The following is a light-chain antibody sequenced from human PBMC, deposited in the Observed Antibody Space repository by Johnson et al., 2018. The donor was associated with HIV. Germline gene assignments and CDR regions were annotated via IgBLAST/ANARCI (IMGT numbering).Light chain of an antibody. V-gene: IGLV1-51*01. J-gene: IGLJ1*01. CDR1: DSDIGNNY. CDR3: GTWDSSLSAYV. Sequence: QSVLSQPPSVSAAPGQKVTISCFGSDSDIGNNYVSWYQQLPGTAPKLLIYDNNKRPSGIPDRFSGSKSGPSATLGITGLQPGDEADYYCGTWDSSLSAYVFGNGTKVTVL. CDR2: DNN.